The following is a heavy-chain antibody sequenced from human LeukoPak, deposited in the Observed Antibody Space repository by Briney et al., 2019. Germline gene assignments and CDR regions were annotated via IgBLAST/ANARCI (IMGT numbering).Heavy chain of an antibody. D-gene: IGHD1-26*01. CDR2: ISSNGGRT. V-gene: IGHV3-64D*09. J-gene: IGHJ4*02. CDR3: VNGFAGSSGGY. CDR1: GFTFSSYG. Sequence: GGSLRLSCSASGFTFSSYGMHWVRRAPGKGLEHVSGISSNGGRTYYADSVKGRLPISRDNSKNTLYLQMSSLRADDTAVYYCVNGFAGSSGGYWGPGTLVTVSS.